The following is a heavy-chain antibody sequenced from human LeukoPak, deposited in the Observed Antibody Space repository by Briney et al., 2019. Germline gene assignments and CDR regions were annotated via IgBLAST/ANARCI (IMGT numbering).Heavy chain of an antibody. J-gene: IGHJ3*02. Sequence: GVSLRLSCAASGFTFSSFGMHWVRQAPGKGLEWVAVISYDGSNKYYADSVKGRFTISRDSSKNTLFLQMSSLRVEDTAVYYCAKEGYGDYGGGTFDMWGQGTMVTVSS. D-gene: IGHD4-17*01. CDR1: GFTFSSFG. CDR2: ISYDGSNK. CDR3: AKEGYGDYGGGTFDM. V-gene: IGHV3-30*18.